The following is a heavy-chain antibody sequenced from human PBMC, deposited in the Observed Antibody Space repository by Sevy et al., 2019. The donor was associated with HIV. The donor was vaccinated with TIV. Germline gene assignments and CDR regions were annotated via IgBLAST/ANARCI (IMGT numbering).Heavy chain of an antibody. D-gene: IGHD3-16*02. J-gene: IGHJ5*02. Sequence: SETLSLTCAVYGGSFSGYYWSWIRQPPGKGLEWIGEINHSGSTNYNPPLKSRVTISVDTSKNQFSLKLSSVTAADTAVYYCARCTATYDYVWGSYRWDWFDPWGQGTLVTVSS. CDR1: GGSFSGYY. CDR2: INHSGST. CDR3: ARCTATYDYVWGSYRWDWFDP. V-gene: IGHV4-34*01.